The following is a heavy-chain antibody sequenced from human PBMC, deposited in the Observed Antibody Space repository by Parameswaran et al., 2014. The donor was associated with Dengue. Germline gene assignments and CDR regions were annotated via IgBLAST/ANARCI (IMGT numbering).Heavy chain of an antibody. J-gene: IGHJ4*02. CDR3: TRVRAGDEIPIYFDY. Sequence: VRQMPGKGLEWVGFIRSKAYGGTTEYAASVKGRFTISRDDSKSIAYLQMNSLKTEDTAVYYCTRVRAGDEIPIYFDYWGQGTLVTVSS. CDR2: IRSKAYGGTT. D-gene: IGHD7-27*01. V-gene: IGHV3-49*02.